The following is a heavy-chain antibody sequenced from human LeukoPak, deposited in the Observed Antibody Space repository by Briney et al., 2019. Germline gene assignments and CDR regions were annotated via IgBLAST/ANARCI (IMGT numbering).Heavy chain of an antibody. D-gene: IGHD2-21*01. CDR2: XXXSSVYT. V-gene: IGHV3-11*06. CDR1: GFTFSDYY. CDR3: VRDRGDLVIAGCVFDY. Sequence: PGGSLRLSCATSGFTFSDYYMSWIRQAPGKGLEXXXXXXXSSVYTNYAGSVKGRFTISRDNAKNSLYLQMNSLRAEDTAVYYCVRDRGDLVIAGCVFDYWGQGTLVTVSS. J-gene: IGHJ4*02.